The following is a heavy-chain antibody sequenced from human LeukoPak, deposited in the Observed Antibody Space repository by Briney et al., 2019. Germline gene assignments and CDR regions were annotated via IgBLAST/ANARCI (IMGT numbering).Heavy chain of an antibody. J-gene: IGHJ4*02. D-gene: IGHD3-22*01. V-gene: IGHV3-30*02. Sequence: RGSLRLSCAASGFTFSSYGMHWVRQAPGKGLEWVAVIWYDGSNKYYADSVKGRFTISRDNSKNTLYLQMNSLRAEDTAVYYCAKNSNHYDSSGYPDYWGQGTLVTVSS. CDR2: IWYDGSNK. CDR3: AKNSNHYDSSGYPDY. CDR1: GFTFSSYG.